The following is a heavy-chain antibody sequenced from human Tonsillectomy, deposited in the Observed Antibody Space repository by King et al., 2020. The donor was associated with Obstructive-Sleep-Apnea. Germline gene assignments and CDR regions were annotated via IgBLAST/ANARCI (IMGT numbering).Heavy chain of an antibody. D-gene: IGHD6-19*01. CDR3: AKSFSSGWYVPFDY. Sequence: VQLVESGGVLVQPGRSLRLSCAASGFTFDDYGMHWVRQAPGKGLEWVSGISWNSGSIGYADSVKGRLTMSRDNAKNSLFLQMNSLRAEYTALYYCAKSFSSGWYVPFDYWVQGTLVTVSS. V-gene: IGHV3-9*01. J-gene: IGHJ4*02. CDR2: ISWNSGSI. CDR1: GFTFDDYG.